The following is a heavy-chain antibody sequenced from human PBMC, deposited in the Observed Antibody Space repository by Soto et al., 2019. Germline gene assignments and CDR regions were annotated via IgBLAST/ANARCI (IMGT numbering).Heavy chain of an antibody. CDR3: ARGEYSSPSHAYYMDV. D-gene: IGHD6-6*01. CDR2: INHSGST. J-gene: IGHJ6*03. CDR1: GGSFSGYY. Sequence: QVQLQQWGAGLLKPSETLSLTCAVYGGSFSGYYWSWIRQPPGKGLEWIGEINHSGSTNYNPSLKSRVTISVDTSKNQFSLKLSSVTAADTAVYYCARGEYSSPSHAYYMDVWGKGTTVTVSS. V-gene: IGHV4-34*01.